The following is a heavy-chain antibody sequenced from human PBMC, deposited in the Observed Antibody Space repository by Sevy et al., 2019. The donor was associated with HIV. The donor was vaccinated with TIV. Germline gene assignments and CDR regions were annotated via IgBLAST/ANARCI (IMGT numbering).Heavy chain of an antibody. Sequence: GGSLRLSCAASGFTFSSYAMSWVRQAPGKGLEWVSAISGSGGSTYYADPVKGRFTISRDNSKNRLYLQMNSLRAEDTAVYYCAKERITMIVVPICYFDYWGQGTLVTVSS. CDR3: AKERITMIVVPICYFDY. V-gene: IGHV3-23*01. J-gene: IGHJ4*02. D-gene: IGHD3-22*01. CDR1: GFTFSSYA. CDR2: ISGSGGST.